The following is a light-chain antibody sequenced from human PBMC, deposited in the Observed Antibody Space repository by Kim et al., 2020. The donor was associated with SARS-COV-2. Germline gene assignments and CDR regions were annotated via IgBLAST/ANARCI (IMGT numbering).Light chain of an antibody. CDR2: QTN. CDR3: ESWDSSLSVHV. Sequence: GQKVTISCSGSSSNIETNLVCCYQQLPGTAPKLLIYQTNRRSSGIPDRFSGSKSGTSATLVITGLQTGDEADYYCESWDSSLSVHVFGTGTKVTVL. V-gene: IGLV1-51*01. CDR1: SSNIETNL. J-gene: IGLJ1*01.